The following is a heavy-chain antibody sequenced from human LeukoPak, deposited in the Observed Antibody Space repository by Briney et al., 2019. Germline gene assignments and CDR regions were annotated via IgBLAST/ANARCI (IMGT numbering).Heavy chain of an antibody. CDR1: GFTLSTYL. J-gene: IGHJ4*02. CDR3: ASDRDNSDWQKRFDS. CDR2: INQDASEI. D-gene: IGHD2-21*02. V-gene: IGHV3-7*02. Sequence: GGSLRLSCAASGFTLSTYLMNWYRQAPGKGLEWVGNINQDASEINYVDSVRGRFTISRDNAKNSLHLQMNSLRAEDTAVYYCASDRDNSDWQKRFDSWGQGTLVTVTP.